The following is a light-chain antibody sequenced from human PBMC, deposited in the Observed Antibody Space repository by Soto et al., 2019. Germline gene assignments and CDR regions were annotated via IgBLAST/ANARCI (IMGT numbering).Light chain of an antibody. CDR3: QQYGSSPSA. CDR1: QSVSSSY. J-gene: IGKJ1*01. CDR2: GAS. V-gene: IGKV3-20*01. Sequence: IVMTQSPSTLSVSPGERAPLSCRASQSVSSSYLAWSQQKPGQAPRLLIYGASSRATGIPDRFSGSGSGTNFTLTISRLEPEDFAVYYCQQYGSSPSAFGQGTKVDIK.